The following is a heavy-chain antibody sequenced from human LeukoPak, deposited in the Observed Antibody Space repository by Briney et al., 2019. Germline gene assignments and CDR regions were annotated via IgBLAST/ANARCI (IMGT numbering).Heavy chain of an antibody. J-gene: IGHJ4*02. CDR1: GFTFSSYA. D-gene: IGHD6-6*01. Sequence: GGALRLSCAASGFTFSSYAMHWGRQAPGKGLEGVAVISYDGSNKYYADSVKGRHTISRDNSKNTLYLQMNSLRTEDTAVFYCARGDSTSTRLVNFDYWGQGTLVTVSS. CDR3: ARGDSTSTRLVNFDY. CDR2: ISYDGSNK. V-gene: IGHV3-30-3*01.